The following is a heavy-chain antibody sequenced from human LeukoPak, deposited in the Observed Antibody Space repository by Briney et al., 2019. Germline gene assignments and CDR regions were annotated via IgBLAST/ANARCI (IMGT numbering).Heavy chain of an antibody. V-gene: IGHV3-21*01. J-gene: IGHJ4*02. D-gene: IGHD6-19*01. CDR1: GFTFSSYS. Sequence: GGSLRLSCAASGFTFSSYSMNWVRQAPGKGLEWVSSISSSSYIYYADSLKGRFTISRDNAKNSLYLQMNNLRAEDTAVYYCVRDPPRTVPGIDFDYWGQGTLVTVSS. CDR2: ISSSSYI. CDR3: VRDPPRTVPGIDFDY.